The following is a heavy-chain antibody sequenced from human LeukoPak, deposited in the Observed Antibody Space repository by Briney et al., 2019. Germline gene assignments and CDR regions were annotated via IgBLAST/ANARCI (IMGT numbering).Heavy chain of an antibody. D-gene: IGHD6-13*01. CDR3: ARDAGYSSSWYPISYYYGMDV. CDR1: GFTFSSYA. J-gene: IGHJ6*02. CDR2: ISSNGGGT. Sequence: GGSLRLSCAASGFTFSSYAMHWVRQAPGKGLEYVSAISSNGGGTYYANSVKGRFTISRDNSKNTLYLQMGSLRAEDMAVYYCARDAGYSSSWYPISYYYGMDVWGQGTTVTVSS. V-gene: IGHV3-64*01.